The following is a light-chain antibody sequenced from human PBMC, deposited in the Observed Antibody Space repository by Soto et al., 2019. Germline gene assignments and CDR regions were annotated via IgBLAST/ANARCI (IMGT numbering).Light chain of an antibody. CDR3: QQANSLPVT. Sequence: DIQMTQSPSSVSASVGDRVTITCRASQGISNWLAWYQQKTVKAPSLLINAASSLQSGVPSRFSGSGYGTDFTLTISSLQPEDFAPYFYQQANSLPVTFGHGNKVDIK. CDR1: QGISNW. J-gene: IGKJ3*01. CDR2: AAS. V-gene: IGKV1-12*01.